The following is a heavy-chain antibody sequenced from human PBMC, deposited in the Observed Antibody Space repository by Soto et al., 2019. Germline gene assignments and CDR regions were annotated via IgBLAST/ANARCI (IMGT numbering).Heavy chain of an antibody. D-gene: IGHD6-19*01. J-gene: IGHJ4*02. V-gene: IGHV4-59*12. CDR1: GGSINTYY. CDR2: IYYNGNT. Sequence: SETLSLTCTVSGGSINTYYWNWIRQPPGKGLEWIAYIYYNGNTDSNPSLEGRVTISLDTPKNQLSLRAEDTAVYYCAKDPHRGWYRPQYYFDYWGQGTLVTVSS. CDR3: AKDPHRGWYRPQYYFDY.